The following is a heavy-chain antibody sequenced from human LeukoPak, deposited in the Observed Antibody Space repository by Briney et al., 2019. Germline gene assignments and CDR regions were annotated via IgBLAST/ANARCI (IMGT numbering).Heavy chain of an antibody. CDR1: GYTFTGYY. D-gene: IGHD3-9*01. J-gene: IGHJ6*03. CDR2: INPNSGGT. V-gene: IGHV1-2*02. CDR3: ARGYFDWLLGYYYYMDV. Sequence: ASVKVSCKASGYTFTGYYMHWVRQAPGQGLEWMGWINPNSGGTNYAQKFQGRVTMTRDTSISTAYMELSRLRSDDTAVYYCARGYFDWLLGYYYYMDVWGKGTTVTISS.